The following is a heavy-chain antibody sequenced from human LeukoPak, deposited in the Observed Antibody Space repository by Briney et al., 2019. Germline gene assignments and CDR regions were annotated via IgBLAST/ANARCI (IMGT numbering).Heavy chain of an antibody. CDR2: IIPIFGTA. CDR1: GGTFSSYA. CDR3: AREGAGSKEDFDY. V-gene: IGHV1-69*13. J-gene: IGHJ4*02. D-gene: IGHD1-26*01. Sequence: SVRVSCKASGGTFSSYAISWVRQAPGQGLEWMGGIIPIFGTANYAQKFQGRVTITADESTSTAYMELSSLRSEDTAVYYYAREGAGSKEDFDYWGQGTLVTVSS.